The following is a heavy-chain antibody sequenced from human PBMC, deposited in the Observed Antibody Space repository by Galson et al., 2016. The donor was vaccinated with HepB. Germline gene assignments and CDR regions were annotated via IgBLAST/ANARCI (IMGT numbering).Heavy chain of an antibody. CDR1: GFTLSDYY. V-gene: IGHV3-11*04. J-gene: IGHJ4*02. Sequence: LRLSCAASGFTLSDYYMSWIRQAPGKGLEWVSYISSSGSTIYYTDSVKGRFTISRDNAKNSLYLQMNSLRAEDTAVYYCARKGTSSWSIFDYWGQGTLVSVSS. D-gene: IGHD6-13*01. CDR2: ISSSGSTI. CDR3: ARKGTSSWSIFDY.